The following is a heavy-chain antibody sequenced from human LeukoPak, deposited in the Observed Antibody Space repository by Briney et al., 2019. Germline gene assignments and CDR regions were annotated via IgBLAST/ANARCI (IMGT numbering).Heavy chain of an antibody. D-gene: IGHD3-9*01. V-gene: IGHV4-39*07. Sequence: KPSETLSLTCTVSGGSISSSSYFWGWIRQPPGKGLEWIGSIYYSENTNYNPSLKSRVTISVDTSKNQFSLKLSSVTAADTAVYYCARDHILTDSRADYFDYWGQGTLVTVSS. CDR2: IYYSENT. CDR3: ARDHILTDSRADYFDY. J-gene: IGHJ4*02. CDR1: GGSISSSSYF.